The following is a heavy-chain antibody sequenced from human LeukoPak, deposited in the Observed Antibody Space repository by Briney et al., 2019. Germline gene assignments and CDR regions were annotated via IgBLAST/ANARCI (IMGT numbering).Heavy chain of an antibody. CDR3: ARRPSGSTAGDHRPDWYFDL. CDR2: IYHSGNT. CDR1: GYSISTGYY. V-gene: IGHV4-38-2*01. Sequence: SETLSLTCVVSGYSISTGYYWGWIRQPPGKGLELIGGIYHSGNTYHSPSLKRRVTISVDTSKNQFSLNLTSVTAADTAVYYCARRPSGSTAGDHRPDWYFDLWGPGTLVAVSS. J-gene: IGHJ2*01. D-gene: IGHD7-27*01.